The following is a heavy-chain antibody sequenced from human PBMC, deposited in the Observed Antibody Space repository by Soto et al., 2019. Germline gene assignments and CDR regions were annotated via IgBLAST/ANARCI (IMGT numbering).Heavy chain of an antibody. V-gene: IGHV4-34*01. Sequence: QVQLHQRGAGLLKPSETLSLTRDVSGESFGGDYSSWIGPSPGKGLEWMGDITHRGSTNYNPSLKSRVTLSVDTSKRQFSLKLSSVTAADTAVYYCARGGAHAKSGSGIYQFGYGLDFWGQRTTVTVSS. CDR3: ARGGAHAKSGSGIYQFGYGLDF. J-gene: IGHJ6*02. D-gene: IGHD1-26*01. CDR2: ITHRGST. CDR1: GESFGGDY.